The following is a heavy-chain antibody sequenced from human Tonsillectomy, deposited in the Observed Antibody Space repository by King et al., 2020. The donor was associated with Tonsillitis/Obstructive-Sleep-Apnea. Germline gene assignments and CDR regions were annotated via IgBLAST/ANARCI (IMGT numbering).Heavy chain of an antibody. J-gene: IGHJ5*02. CDR3: AKVGYDFWSGYSSRFDP. V-gene: IGHV3-23*01. Sequence: VQLLESGGGLVQPGGSLRLSCAASGFTFSSYAMSWVRQAPGKGLEWVSAIRGSGGSTYYADSVKGRFTISRDNSKNTLYLQMNSLRAEDTAVYYCAKVGYDFWSGYSSRFDPWGQGTLVTVAS. CDR1: GFTFSSYA. D-gene: IGHD3-3*01. CDR2: IRGSGGST.